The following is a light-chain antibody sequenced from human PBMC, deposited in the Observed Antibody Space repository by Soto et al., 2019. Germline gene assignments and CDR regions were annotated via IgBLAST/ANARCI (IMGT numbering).Light chain of an antibody. J-gene: IGLJ1*01. CDR1: SSDVGSYNL. Sequence: QSVLTQPASGSGSPGQSITISCTGTSSDVGSYNLVSWYQQHPGKAPKLMIYEGSKRPSGVSNRFSGSKSGNTASLTISGLQAEDEADYYCCSYAGSSTLYVFRPGTKVTVL. CDR3: CSYAGSSTLYV. V-gene: IGLV2-23*01. CDR2: EGS.